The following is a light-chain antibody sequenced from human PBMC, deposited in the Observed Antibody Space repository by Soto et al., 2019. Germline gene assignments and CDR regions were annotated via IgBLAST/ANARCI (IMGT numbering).Light chain of an antibody. CDR1: QSINNY. CDR3: QQSYNTPPWT. J-gene: IGKJ1*01. CDR2: AAS. Sequence: DIQMTQSPSSLSASVGDRVTITCRASQSINNYLNWYQQKPGKAPQLLIYAASSLQSGVPSRFSGSGSGTDFTLTISSLQPEDFATYYCQQSYNTPPWTFGQGTKVDIK. V-gene: IGKV1-39*01.